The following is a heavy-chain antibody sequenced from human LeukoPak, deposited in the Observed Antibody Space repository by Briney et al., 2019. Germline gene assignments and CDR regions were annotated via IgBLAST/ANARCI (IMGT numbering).Heavy chain of an antibody. CDR1: GFTFSSYS. CDR2: ISSSSSTI. V-gene: IGHV3-48*01. CDR3: AKGGYSSGWYSWFDP. Sequence: QPGGSLRLSCAASGFTFSSYSMNWVRQAPGKGLEWVSYISSSSSTIYYADSVKGRFTISRDNAKNSLYLQMNSLRAEDTAVYYCAKGGYSSGWYSWFDPWGQGTLVTVSS. J-gene: IGHJ5*02. D-gene: IGHD6-19*01.